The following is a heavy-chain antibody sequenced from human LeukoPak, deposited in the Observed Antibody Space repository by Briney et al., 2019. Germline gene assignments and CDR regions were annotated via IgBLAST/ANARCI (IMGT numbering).Heavy chain of an antibody. Sequence: PSETLSLICTVSGGSISSYYWSWIRQPPGKGLEWIGYIYYSGSTNYNPSLKSRVTISVDTSKNQFSLKLSSVTAADTAVYYCARVISYYYGMDVWGQGTTVTVSS. CDR3: ARVISYYYGMDV. CDR2: IYYSGST. V-gene: IGHV4-59*01. J-gene: IGHJ6*02. CDR1: GGSISSYY. D-gene: IGHD3-16*02.